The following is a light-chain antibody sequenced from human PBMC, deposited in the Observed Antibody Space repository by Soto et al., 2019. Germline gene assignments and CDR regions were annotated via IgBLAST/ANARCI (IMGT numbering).Light chain of an antibody. V-gene: IGLV2-18*02. Sequence: QSVLTQPPSVSGSPGQSVTISCTGTSTDFVSYNRVSWYQQPPGTAPKLIIYEASNRPSGVPDRFSGSKSGNTASLTISGLQAEDEADYYCSSYKRGATLVFGGGTKLTVL. CDR2: EAS. CDR1: STDFVSYNR. J-gene: IGLJ2*01. CDR3: SSYKRGATLV.